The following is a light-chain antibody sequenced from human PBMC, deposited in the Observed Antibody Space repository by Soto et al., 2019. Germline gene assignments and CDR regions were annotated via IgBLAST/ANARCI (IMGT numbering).Light chain of an antibody. Sequence: QSVLTQPPSVSAAPGQKVTISCSGSSSNIGNNYVSWCQQLPGTGPKVLIYDNYKRPSGIPGRFSGSKSGTSATLGITGLQTGDEADYYCGTWDSTLTAYVFGTGTKVTVL. V-gene: IGLV1-51*01. CDR2: DNY. J-gene: IGLJ1*01. CDR1: SSNIGNNY. CDR3: GTWDSTLTAYV.